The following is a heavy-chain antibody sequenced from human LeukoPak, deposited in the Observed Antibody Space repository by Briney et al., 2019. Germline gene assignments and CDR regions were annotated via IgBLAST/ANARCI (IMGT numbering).Heavy chain of an antibody. CDR3: ARTTYYYDSSGYSAFDI. V-gene: IGHV3-21*01. CDR2: ISSSSYI. J-gene: IGHJ3*02. Sequence: PGGSLRLSCAASGFTFSSYSMNWVRQAPGKGLEWVSSISSSSYIYYADSVKGRFTISRDNAKNSLYLQMNSLRAEDTAVYYCARTTYYYDSSGYSAFDIWGQGTMVTVSS. D-gene: IGHD3-22*01. CDR1: GFTFSSYS.